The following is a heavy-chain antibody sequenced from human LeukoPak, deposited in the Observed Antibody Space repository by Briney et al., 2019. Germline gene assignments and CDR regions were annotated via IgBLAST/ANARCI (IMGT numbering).Heavy chain of an antibody. D-gene: IGHD6-19*01. CDR1: GASISSHY. V-gene: IGHV4-59*11. CDR2: VSYSGST. Sequence: SETLSLTCTVSGASISSHYWSWIRQSPGKGLEWIGYVSYSGSTDYNPSLKSRVTLSVDTSKNQISLRLSSVTAADTAVYYCTRDGGVAVTPLDFDFWGQGTLVTVSS. J-gene: IGHJ4*02. CDR3: TRDGGVAVTPLDFDF.